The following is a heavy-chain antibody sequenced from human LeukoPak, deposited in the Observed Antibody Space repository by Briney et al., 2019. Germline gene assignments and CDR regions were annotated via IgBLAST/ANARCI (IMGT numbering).Heavy chain of an antibody. CDR3: ARSRGMVKRQQLVKGPFDY. Sequence: GGSLRLSCAASGFTFSSYWMSWVRQAPGKGLEWVANIKQDGSEKYYVDSVKGRFTISRDNAKNSLYLQMNSLRAEDTAVYYCARSRGMVKRQQLVKGPFDYWGQGTLVTVSS. D-gene: IGHD6-13*01. V-gene: IGHV3-7*01. CDR1: GFTFSSYW. CDR2: IKQDGSEK. J-gene: IGHJ4*02.